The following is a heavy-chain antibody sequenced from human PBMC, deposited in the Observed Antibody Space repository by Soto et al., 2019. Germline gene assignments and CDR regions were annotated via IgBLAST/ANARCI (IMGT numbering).Heavy chain of an antibody. Sequence: GASVKVSCKAFGGTFNSHAISWVRQAPGQGLEWMGGVTPIFGTANYAQKFQGRVTIIADRFTTTAYMELRSLTSEDTALYYCARGDDFDYYYGVDVWGQGTTVTVYS. CDR3: ARGDDFDYYYGVDV. V-gene: IGHV1-69*06. CDR1: GGTFNSHA. CDR2: VTPIFGTA. D-gene: IGHD3-16*01. J-gene: IGHJ6*02.